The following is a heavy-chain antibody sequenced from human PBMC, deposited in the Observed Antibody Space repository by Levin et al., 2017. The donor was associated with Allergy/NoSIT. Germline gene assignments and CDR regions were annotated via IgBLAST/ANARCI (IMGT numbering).Heavy chain of an antibody. Sequence: GGSLRLSCAASGFTFSSYGMHWVRQAPGKGLEWVAVIWYDGSNKYYADSVKGRFTISRDNSKNTLYLQMNSLRAEDTAVYYCARGGSGWTGQFDYWGQGTLVTVSS. V-gene: IGHV3-33*01. CDR2: IWYDGSNK. D-gene: IGHD6-19*01. J-gene: IGHJ4*02. CDR3: ARGGSGWTGQFDY. CDR1: GFTFSSYG.